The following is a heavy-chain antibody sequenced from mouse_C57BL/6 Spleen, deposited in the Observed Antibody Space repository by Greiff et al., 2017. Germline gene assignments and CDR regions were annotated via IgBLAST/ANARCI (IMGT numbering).Heavy chain of an antibody. CDR1: GYTFTSYW. CDR3: ARDDGNYDYYAMDY. D-gene: IGHD2-1*01. V-gene: IGHV1-64*01. Sequence: QVQLKQPGAELVKPGASVKLSCKASGYTFTSYWMHWVKQRPGQGLEWIGMIHPNSGSTNYNEKFKSKATLTVDKSSSTAYMQLSSLTSEDSAVYYCARDDGNYDYYAMDYWGQGTSVTVSS. J-gene: IGHJ4*01. CDR2: IHPNSGST.